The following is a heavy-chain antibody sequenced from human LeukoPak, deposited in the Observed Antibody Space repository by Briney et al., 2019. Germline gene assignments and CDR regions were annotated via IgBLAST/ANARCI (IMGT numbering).Heavy chain of an antibody. V-gene: IGHV1-2*02. D-gene: IGHD4-17*01. Sequence: ASVKVSCKASGYTFTGYYMHWVRQAPGQGLEWMGWINPDSGGTNYEQKFQGRVTMTRDTSISTAYMELSRLRSDDTAVYYCARDAYGDYNWFDPWGQGTLVTVSS. CDR2: INPDSGGT. CDR3: ARDAYGDYNWFDP. J-gene: IGHJ5*02. CDR1: GYTFTGYY.